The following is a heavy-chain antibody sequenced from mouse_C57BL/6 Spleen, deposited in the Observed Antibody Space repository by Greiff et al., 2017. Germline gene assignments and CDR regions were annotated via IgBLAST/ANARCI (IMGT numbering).Heavy chain of an antibody. J-gene: IGHJ2*01. CDR1: GYTFTSYW. V-gene: IGHV1-55*01. CDR3: ARRGRDSSGYPPSY. CDR2: IYPGSGST. Sequence: QVQLQQSGAELVKPGASVKMSCKASGYTFTSYWITWVKQRPGQGLEWIGDIYPGSGSTNYNEKFKSKATLTVDTSSSTAYMQLSSLTSEDSAVYYCARRGRDSSGYPPSYWGQGTTLTVSS. D-gene: IGHD3-2*02.